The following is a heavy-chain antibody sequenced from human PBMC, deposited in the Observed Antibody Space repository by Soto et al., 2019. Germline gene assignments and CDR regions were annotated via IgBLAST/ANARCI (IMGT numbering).Heavy chain of an antibody. J-gene: IGHJ5*02. V-gene: IGHV4-59*01. D-gene: IGHD3-16*02. CDR2: IYYSGST. CDR1: GGSISSYY. Sequence: SETLSLTCTVSGGSISSYYWSWIRQPPGKGLEWIGYIYYSGSTNYNPSLKSRVTISVDTSKNQFSLKLSSVTAADTAVYYCARSYYDYVWGSYRLGFDPWGQGTLVTVSS. CDR3: ARSYYDYVWGSYRLGFDP.